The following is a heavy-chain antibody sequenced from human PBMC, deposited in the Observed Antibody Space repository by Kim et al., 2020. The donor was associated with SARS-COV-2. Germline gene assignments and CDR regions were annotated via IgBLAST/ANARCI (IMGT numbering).Heavy chain of an antibody. D-gene: IGHD1-1*01. J-gene: IGHJ4*02. CDR3: TTRTWVRLQPFDY. V-gene: IGHV3-15*01. Sequence: YAAPVKGRFTISRDDSKNTLYLQMNSLKTEDTAVYYCTTRTWVRLQPFDYWGQGTLVTVSS.